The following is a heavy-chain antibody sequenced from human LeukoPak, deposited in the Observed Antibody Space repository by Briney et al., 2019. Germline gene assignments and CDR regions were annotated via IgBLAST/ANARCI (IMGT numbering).Heavy chain of an antibody. J-gene: IGHJ4*02. CDR3: VRGTGY. Sequence: GGSMRLSCSVSGFTFSTYVMHWVRQAPGKGLEYVSAISSNGDNTYYADSVKGRFTISRDNSKNTLYLQMSSLRADDTAVYYCVRGTGYWGQGTLVTVSS. CDR1: GFTFSTYV. CDR2: ISSNGDNT. V-gene: IGHV3-64D*06.